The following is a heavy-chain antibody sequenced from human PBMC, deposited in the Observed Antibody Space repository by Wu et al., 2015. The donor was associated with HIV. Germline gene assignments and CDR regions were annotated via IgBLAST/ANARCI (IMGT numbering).Heavy chain of an antibody. J-gene: IGHJ4*02. CDR2: IIPIFGTA. CDR3: ARRDKYCSSTSCYNGFDY. Sequence: QVQLVQSGAEVKEPGSSVKVSCKASGGTFSSYAISWVRQAPGQGLEWMGGIIPIFGTANYAQKFQGRVTITADESTSTAYMELSSLRSEDTAVYYCARRDKYCSSTSCYNGFDYWGQGTLVTVSS. D-gene: IGHD2-2*02. CDR1: GGTFSSYA. V-gene: IGHV1-69*12.